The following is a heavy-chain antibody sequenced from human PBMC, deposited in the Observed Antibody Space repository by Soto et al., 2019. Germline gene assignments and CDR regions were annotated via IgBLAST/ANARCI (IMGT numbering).Heavy chain of an antibody. CDR2: INPSGGST. Sequence: QVQLVQSGAEVKKPGASVKVSCKASGYTFTSFYMHWVRQAPGQGLEWMGIINPSGGSTTYAQKFQGSVTMCRDRPTSTVYMERSSLSSEETAVYYCALSPPHSPFLDGMDVWGQGTKVPVSS. CDR3: ALSPPHSPFLDGMDV. J-gene: IGHJ6*02. V-gene: IGHV1-46*01. CDR1: GYTFTSFY.